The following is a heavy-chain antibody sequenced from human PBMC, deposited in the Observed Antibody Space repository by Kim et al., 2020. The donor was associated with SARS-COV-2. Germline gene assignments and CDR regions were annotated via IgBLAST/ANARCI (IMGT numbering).Heavy chain of an antibody. Sequence: GGSLRLSCAASGFTFSSYAMHWVRQAPGKGLEWVAVISYDGSNKYYADSVKGRFTISRDNSKNTLYLQMNSLRAEDTAVYYCARDGVGNWNHDGVFDYWGQGTLVTVSS. CDR1: GFTFSSYA. CDR2: ISYDGSNK. CDR3: ARDGVGNWNHDGVFDY. V-gene: IGHV3-30-3*01. J-gene: IGHJ4*02. D-gene: IGHD1-20*01.